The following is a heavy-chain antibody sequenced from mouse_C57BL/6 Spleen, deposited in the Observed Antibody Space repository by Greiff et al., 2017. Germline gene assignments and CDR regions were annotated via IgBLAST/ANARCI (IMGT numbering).Heavy chain of an antibody. V-gene: IGHV1-78*01. D-gene: IGHD1-1*01. CDR1: GYTFTDHT. CDR2: IYPRDGST. J-gene: IGHJ4*01. Sequence: QVQLKQSDAELVKPGASVKISCKVSGYTFTDHTIHWMKQRPEQGLEWIGYIYPRDGSTKYNEKFKGKATLTADKSSSTAYMQLNSLTSEDSAVYFCASPFYYYGSSYDAMDYWGQGTSVTVSS. CDR3: ASPFYYYGSSYDAMDY.